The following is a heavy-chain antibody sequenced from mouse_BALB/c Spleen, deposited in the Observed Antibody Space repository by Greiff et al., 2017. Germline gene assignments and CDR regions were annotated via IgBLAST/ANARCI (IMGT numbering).Heavy chain of an antibody. CDR2: ISYSGST. J-gene: IGHJ2*01. CDR3: ARSAYYDYEGFDY. CDR1: GYSITSDYA. V-gene: IGHV3-2*02. D-gene: IGHD2-4*01. Sequence: EVKLQESGPGLVKPSQSLSLTCTVTGYSITSDYAWNWIRQFPGNKLEWMGYISYSGSTSYNPSLKSRISITRDTSKNQFFLQLNSVTTEDTATYECARSAYYDYEGFDYWGQGTTLTVSS.